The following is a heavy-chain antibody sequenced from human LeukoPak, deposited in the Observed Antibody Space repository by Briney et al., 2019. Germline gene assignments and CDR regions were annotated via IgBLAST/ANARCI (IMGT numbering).Heavy chain of an antibody. D-gene: IGHD6-6*01. CDR3: AREGSSSSGRYFDD. CDR1: GFSFSGFW. J-gene: IGHJ4*02. CDR2: IYNDGTST. Sequence: GGSLRLSCAASGFSFSGFWMHWVRQAPGKGLVWVSRIYNDGTSTNYADSAKGRFTISRDNAKNTLYLQMNSLRAEDTAVYYCAREGSSSSGRYFDDWAREPWSPSPQ. V-gene: IGHV3-74*01.